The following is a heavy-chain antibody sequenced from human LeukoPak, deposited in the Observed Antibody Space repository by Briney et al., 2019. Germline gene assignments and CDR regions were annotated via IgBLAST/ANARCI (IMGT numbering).Heavy chain of an antibody. Sequence: PGRSLRLSCAASGFTFSSYAMHWVRQAPGKGLEWVAVISYDGSNKYYADSVKGRFTISRDNSKNTLYLQMSSLRAEDTAVYYRARGDTWVVDYWGQGTQVTVSS. CDR3: ARGDTWVVDY. CDR1: GFTFSSYA. J-gene: IGHJ4*02. CDR2: ISYDGSNK. V-gene: IGHV3-30-3*01. D-gene: IGHD2-2*02.